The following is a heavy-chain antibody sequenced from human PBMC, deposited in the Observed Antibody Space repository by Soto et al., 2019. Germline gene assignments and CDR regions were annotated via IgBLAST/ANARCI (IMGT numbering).Heavy chain of an antibody. CDR2: IYTSGST. CDR3: ARDTTNLAFDY. J-gene: IGHJ4*02. V-gene: IGHV4-4*07. CDR1: SGSIRRDY. Sequence: PSETLSLTCTVSSGSIRRDYWNWIRQPAGKGLEWIGRIYTSGSTYYNPSLKSRVSMALDTSKNQFSLNLTSVTAADTAIYYCARDTTNLAFDYWGPGILVTVSS. D-gene: IGHD1-26*01.